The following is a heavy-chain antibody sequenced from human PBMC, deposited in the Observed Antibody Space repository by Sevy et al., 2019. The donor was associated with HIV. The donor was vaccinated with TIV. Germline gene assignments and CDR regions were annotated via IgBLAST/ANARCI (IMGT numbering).Heavy chain of an antibody. CDR3: ASDYF. Sequence: GGSLRLSCVASGLIFSSHWMTWVRQAPGKGLEWVATIKQDVSEKYYVDSVKGRFTISRDNAKNSVYLQMSSLRVEDTAMYFCASDYFWGQGTLVTVSS. J-gene: IGHJ4*02. V-gene: IGHV3-7*01. CDR2: IKQDVSEK. CDR1: GLIFSSHW.